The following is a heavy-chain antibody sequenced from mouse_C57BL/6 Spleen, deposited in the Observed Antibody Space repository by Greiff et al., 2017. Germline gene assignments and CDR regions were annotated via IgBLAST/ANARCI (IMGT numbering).Heavy chain of an antibody. Sequence: QVQLQQPGAELVKPGASVKMSCKASGYTFTSYWITWVKQRPGQGLEWIGDIYPGSGSTNYNEKFKSKATLTVDTSSSTAYMQLSSLTSEDSAVYYCARNGGRQLRAWFAYWGQGTLVTVSA. CDR1: GYTFTSYW. CDR3: ARNGGRQLRAWFAY. J-gene: IGHJ3*01. D-gene: IGHD3-2*02. V-gene: IGHV1-55*01. CDR2: IYPGSGST.